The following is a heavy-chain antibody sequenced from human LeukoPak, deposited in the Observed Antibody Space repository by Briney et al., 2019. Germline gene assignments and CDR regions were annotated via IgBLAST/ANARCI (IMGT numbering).Heavy chain of an antibody. J-gene: IGHJ4*02. Sequence: GGSLRLSCAASGFTFDDYAKHWVRQAPGKGLEWVSGISWNSGSIGYADSVKGRFTISRDNAKNSLYLQMNSLRAEDTALYYCAKGRGYSGSYNGDYYLDYWGQGTLVTVSS. CDR1: GFTFDDYA. V-gene: IGHV3-9*01. CDR3: AKGRGYSGSYNGDYYLDY. CDR2: ISWNSGSI. D-gene: IGHD1-26*01.